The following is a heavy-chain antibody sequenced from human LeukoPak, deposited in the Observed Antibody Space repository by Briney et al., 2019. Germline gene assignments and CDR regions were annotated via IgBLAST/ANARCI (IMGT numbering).Heavy chain of an antibody. Sequence: GRSLRLSCAASGFTFTTYGMHWVRQAPGKGLEWVAVISYDGTNKYYADSVKGRFTISRDNSKNTLYLQMNSLRAEDTAVYYCAKTENYYDGTGYFDYWGQGTLVTVSS. J-gene: IGHJ4*02. CDR2: ISYDGTNK. D-gene: IGHD3-22*01. CDR1: GFTFTTYG. CDR3: AKTENYYDGTGYFDY. V-gene: IGHV3-30*18.